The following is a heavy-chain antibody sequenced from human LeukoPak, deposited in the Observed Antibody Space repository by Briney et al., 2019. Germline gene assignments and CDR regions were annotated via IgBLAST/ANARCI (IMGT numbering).Heavy chain of an antibody. CDR3: ARPPFLRGYSYGF. V-gene: IGHV1-2*02. CDR2: INPNSGGT. CDR1: GYTFTGYY. D-gene: IGHD5-18*01. Sequence: ASVKVSCKASGYTFTGYYMHWVRQAPGQGLEWMGWINPNSGGTNYAQKFQGRVTMTRDTSISTAYMELSRLRSDDTAVYYCARPPFLRGYSYGFWGQGTLVTVSA. J-gene: IGHJ4*02.